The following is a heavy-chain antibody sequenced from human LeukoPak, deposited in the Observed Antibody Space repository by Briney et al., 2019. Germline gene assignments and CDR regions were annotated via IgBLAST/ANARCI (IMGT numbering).Heavy chain of an antibody. V-gene: IGHV4-34*01. Sequence: RSSETLSLTCAVYGGSFSGYYWSWIRQPPGKGLEWIGEINHSGSTNYNPSLKSRVTISVDTSKNQFSLKLSSVTAADTAVYYCANIALGYCSGGSCYSVYWGQGTLVTVSS. J-gene: IGHJ4*02. D-gene: IGHD2-15*01. CDR2: INHSGST. CDR3: ANIALGYCSGGSCYSVY. CDR1: GGSFSGYY.